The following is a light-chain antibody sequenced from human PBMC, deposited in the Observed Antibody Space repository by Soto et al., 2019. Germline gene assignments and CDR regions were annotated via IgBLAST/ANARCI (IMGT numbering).Light chain of an antibody. Sequence: EIVMTQSPATLSVSPGERATLSCRASQTVSSNLAWYQQKPGQAPRLLIDDASTRSTGIPVRFRGSGSGTEFTLAISRLQSEDSAVYDCRQYNNWLALTCGGGTMVEIK. CDR3: RQYNNWLALT. CDR1: QTVSSN. V-gene: IGKV3-15*01. J-gene: IGKJ4*01. CDR2: DAS.